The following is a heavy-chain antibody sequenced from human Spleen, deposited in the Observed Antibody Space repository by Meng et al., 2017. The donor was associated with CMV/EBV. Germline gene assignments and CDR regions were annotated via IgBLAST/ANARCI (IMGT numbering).Heavy chain of an antibody. V-gene: IGHV3-48*04. CDR2: ISSASRTI. J-gene: IGHJ6*02. CDR1: GFTFDDYG. Sequence: GESLKISCAASGFTFDDYGMSWVRQAPGKGLEWISYISSASRTIYYADSVKGRFTISRDNAKNLLYLQMNSLRVEDTAVYYCAREYSHLSYGMDVWGQGTTVTSP. CDR3: AREYSHLSYGMDV. D-gene: IGHD3-3*02.